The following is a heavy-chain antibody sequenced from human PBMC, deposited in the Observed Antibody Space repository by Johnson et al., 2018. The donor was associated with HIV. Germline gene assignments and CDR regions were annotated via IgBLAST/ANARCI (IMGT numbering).Heavy chain of an antibody. J-gene: IGHJ3*01. CDR3: ARDLYSNSWYQSDAFDV. V-gene: IGHV3-74*01. Sequence: VQLVESGGGLVQPGGSLRLSCAASGFTFSRYWMNWVRQAPGKGLVWVSRINSDGSSTSYADTVKGRFTISRDNAKNTLYLQMNSLRAEDTAVYYCARDLYSNSWYQSDAFDVWGQGTMVTVSS. CDR1: GFTFSRYW. CDR2: INSDGSST. D-gene: IGHD6-13*01.